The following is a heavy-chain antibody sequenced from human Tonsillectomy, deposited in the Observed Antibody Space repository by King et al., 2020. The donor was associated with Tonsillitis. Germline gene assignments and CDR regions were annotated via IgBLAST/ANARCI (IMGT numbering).Heavy chain of an antibody. V-gene: IGHV3-30*04. CDR3: ARDNAWFGELPLYYFDY. Sequence: VQLVESGGGVVQPGRSLRLSCAASGFTFSSYAMHWVRQAPGKGLEWVAVISYDGSNKYYADSVKGRFTISRDNSKNTLYLQMNSLRAEDTAVYYCARDNAWFGELPLYYFDYWGQGTLVTVSS. CDR1: GFTFSSYA. D-gene: IGHD3-10*01. CDR2: ISYDGSNK. J-gene: IGHJ4*02.